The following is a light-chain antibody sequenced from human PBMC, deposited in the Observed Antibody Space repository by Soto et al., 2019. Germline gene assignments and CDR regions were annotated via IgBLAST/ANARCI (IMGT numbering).Light chain of an antibody. Sequence: TQSPASLSSSVGDRVTIRCRASRDIRNVLAWYQHAPGKDPKLLIYGASILHSGVPSRFSGSGSGTDSTLTISSLQPEDFATYYCLQDYNYPRTFGQGTKVDIK. CDR3: LQDYNYPRT. J-gene: IGKJ1*01. CDR1: RDIRNV. V-gene: IGKV1-6*01. CDR2: GAS.